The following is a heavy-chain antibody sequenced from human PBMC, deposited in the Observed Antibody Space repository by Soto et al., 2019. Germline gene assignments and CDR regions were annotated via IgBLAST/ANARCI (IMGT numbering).Heavy chain of an antibody. Sequence: PSETLSLTCTVSGGSISSYYWSWIRQPPGKGLEWIGYIYYSGSTNYNPSLKSRVTISVDTSKNQFSLKLSSVTAADTAVYYCASQEDYYDSTYFDYWGQGTLVTSPQ. CDR1: GGSISSYY. D-gene: IGHD3-22*01. CDR2: IYYSGST. V-gene: IGHV4-59*08. J-gene: IGHJ4*02. CDR3: ASQEDYYDSTYFDY.